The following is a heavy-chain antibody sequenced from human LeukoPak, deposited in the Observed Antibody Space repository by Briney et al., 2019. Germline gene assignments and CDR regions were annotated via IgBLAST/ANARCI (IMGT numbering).Heavy chain of an antibody. J-gene: IGHJ4*02. CDR2: ISSGGST. CDR1: GGSISSSGYY. CDR3: ARRSYDGSGYYYVDY. V-gene: IGHV4-39*01. D-gene: IGHD3-22*01. Sequence: SETLSLTCTVSGGSISSSGYYWGWVRQPPGKGLEWIGSISSGGSTHYIPSLKSRVTISVDTPKNQFSLKLSSVTAADTAVYYCARRSYDGSGYYYVDYWGQGTLVTVSS.